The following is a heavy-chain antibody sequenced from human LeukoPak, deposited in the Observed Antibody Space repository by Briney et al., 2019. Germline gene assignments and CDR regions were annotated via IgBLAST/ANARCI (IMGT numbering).Heavy chain of an antibody. CDR3: ARCNYPYYYYYYMDV. J-gene: IGHJ6*03. CDR1: GFTFSSYA. CDR2: ISYDGSNK. D-gene: IGHD4-11*01. V-gene: IGHV3-30*04. Sequence: GGSLRLSCAASGFTFSSYAMHWVRQAPGKGLEWVAVISYDGSNKYYADSVKGRFTISRDNSKNTLYLQMNSLRAEDTAVYYCARCNYPYYYYYYMDVWGKGTTVTVSS.